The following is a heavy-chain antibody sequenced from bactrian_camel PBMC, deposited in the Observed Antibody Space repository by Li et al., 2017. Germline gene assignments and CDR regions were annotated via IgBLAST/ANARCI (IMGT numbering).Heavy chain of an antibody. D-gene: IGHD6*01. J-gene: IGHJ4*01. CDR1: GFTFSTTS. V-gene: IGHV3S1*01. CDR3: AAGFAADNG. Sequence: HVQLVESGGGLVQPGGSLRLSCAASGFTFSTTSMFWVRQAPGKGLEWVSAINSGGGSTYYADSVKGRFTISRDNAKNTLYLQLNSLQTEDTAMYYCAAGFAADNGWGPGTQVTVS. CDR2: INSGGGST.